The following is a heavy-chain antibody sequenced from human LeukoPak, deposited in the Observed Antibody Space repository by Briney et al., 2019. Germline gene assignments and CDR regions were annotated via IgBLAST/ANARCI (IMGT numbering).Heavy chain of an antibody. D-gene: IGHD3-16*01. J-gene: IGHJ5*02. V-gene: IGHV4-39*01. CDR2: FYYNGVT. CDR3: VRRNYVSGRIDP. CDR1: GGSISSSDYL. Sequence: KPSETLSLTCPVSGGSISSSDYLWAWVRQPPGKGLEWIGDFYYNGVTSYDPSLKSRVTISVDTSKNQFSLNLTSVTAADTAVYHCVRRNYVSGRIDPWGQGTLVTVSS.